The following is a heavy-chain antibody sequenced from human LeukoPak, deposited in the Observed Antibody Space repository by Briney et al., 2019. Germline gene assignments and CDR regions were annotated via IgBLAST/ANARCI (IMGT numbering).Heavy chain of an antibody. V-gene: IGHV1-3*01. D-gene: IGHD6-13*01. CDR2: INAGNGNT. CDR1: GYTFTSYA. J-gene: IGHJ4*02. CDR3: ASEAAAGKPYFDY. Sequence: ASVKVSCRASGYTFTSYAMHWVRQAPGQRLEWMGWINAGNGNTKYSQKFQGRVTITRDTSASTAYMELSSLRSEDTAVYYCASEAAAGKPYFDYWGQGTLVTVSS.